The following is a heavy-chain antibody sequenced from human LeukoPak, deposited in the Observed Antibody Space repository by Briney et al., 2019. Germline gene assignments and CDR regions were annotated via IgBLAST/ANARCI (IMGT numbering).Heavy chain of an antibody. V-gene: IGHV3-23*01. Sequence: GASLRLSCAASGFTFSNYAMSWVRQAPGKGLEWVSAVSGRDTSTYYTDSVKGRFTISRDNSKNTLYLQMNSLSAEDTAIYYCAKWGDYDILTGYYDSDYWGQGTLVTVSS. CDR1: GFTFSNYA. CDR3: AKWGDYDILTGYYDSDY. CDR2: VSGRDTST. J-gene: IGHJ4*02. D-gene: IGHD3-9*01.